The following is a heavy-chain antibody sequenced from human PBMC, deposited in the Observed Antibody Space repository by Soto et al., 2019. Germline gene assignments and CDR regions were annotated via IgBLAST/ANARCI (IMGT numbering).Heavy chain of an antibody. J-gene: IGHJ2*01. V-gene: IGHV3-23*01. CDR3: AKEGGITVTTNWYFDL. CDR2: ISGRAGDT. Sequence: EVQLLESGGGLVQPGGSLRLSCAASEFTFSNYAMTWVRQAPGKGLEWVSAISGRAGDTYYADSVEGRFTITRENSKNTLDLQMNSLRAEDTDVYYCAKEGGITVTTNWYFDLWGRGTLVTVSS. D-gene: IGHD4-17*01. CDR1: EFTFSNYA.